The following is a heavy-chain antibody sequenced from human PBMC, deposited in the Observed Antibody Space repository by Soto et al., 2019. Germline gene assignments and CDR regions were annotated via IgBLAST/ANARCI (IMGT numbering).Heavy chain of an antibody. Sequence: QVQLVESGGGVVQPGRSLRLSCAASGFTFSSHGMHWVRQAPGKGLEWVAVISYDGTSKYYADSVKGRFTISRDNSKNTAYLAMNSLRAEDKAVYYCAKGVGIGYYYYGMDVWGQGATVTVPS. CDR1: GFTFSSHG. CDR2: ISYDGTSK. V-gene: IGHV3-30*18. D-gene: IGHD2-21*01. CDR3: AKGVGIGYYYYGMDV. J-gene: IGHJ6*01.